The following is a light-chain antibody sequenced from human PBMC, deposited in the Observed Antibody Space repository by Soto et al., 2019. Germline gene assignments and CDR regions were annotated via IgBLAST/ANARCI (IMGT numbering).Light chain of an antibody. CDR1: SSDVGGYNY. V-gene: IGLV2-11*01. CDR3: RSYAGSYVG. J-gene: IGLJ2*01. CDR2: DVT. Sequence: QSALTQPRSVSGSPGQSVTISCTGTSSDVGGYNYVSWYQQHPGKAPKLMIYDVTERPSGVPDRFSGSKSGNTASLTISGLQAEDEAEYSCRSYAGSYVGFGGGTQLTVL.